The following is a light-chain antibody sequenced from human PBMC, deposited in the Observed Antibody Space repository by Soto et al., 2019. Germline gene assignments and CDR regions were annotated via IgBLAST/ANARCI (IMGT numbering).Light chain of an antibody. CDR3: QEYDGAPIT. V-gene: IGKV3-20*01. J-gene: IGKJ5*01. Sequence: VVLTQSPGTLSLSPGERATLSCRASQSIRSERLAWYQQKPGQAPRLVIFDASNRASGMPERFSGSGSGTDFTLTIARLEPEDFAVYYCQEYDGAPITFGLGTRLEIK. CDR2: DAS. CDR1: QSIRSER.